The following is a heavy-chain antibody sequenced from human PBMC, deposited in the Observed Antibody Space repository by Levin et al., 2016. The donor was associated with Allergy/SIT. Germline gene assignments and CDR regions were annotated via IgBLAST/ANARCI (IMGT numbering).Heavy chain of an antibody. D-gene: IGHD1-1*01. Sequence: GSLRLSCAASGFTFTNYAMSWVRQAPEKGLEWVAGIQSDGGTYYAVSVKGRFTISRDNSKNTLHLQMNSLRAEDTAIYYCARDYLDRGILQLTSWDPAELFEYWGQGTLVTVSS. V-gene: IGHV3-23*01. CDR1: GFTFTNYA. CDR3: ARDYLDRGILQLTSWDPAELFEY. J-gene: IGHJ4*02. CDR2: IQSDGGT.